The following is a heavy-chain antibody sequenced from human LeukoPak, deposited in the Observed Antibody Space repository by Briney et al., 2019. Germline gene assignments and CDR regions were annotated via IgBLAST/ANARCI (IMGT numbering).Heavy chain of an antibody. V-gene: IGHV4-61*02. Sequence: SETLSLTCTVSGGSISSGSYYWSWIRQPAGKGLEWIGRIYTSGSTNYNPSLKSRVTISVDTSKNQFSLKLSSVTAADTAVYYCAREGSVGGVIAYFDYWGQGTLVTVSS. CDR1: GGSISSGSYY. J-gene: IGHJ4*02. CDR2: IYTSGST. D-gene: IGHD3-16*02. CDR3: AREGSVGGVIAYFDY.